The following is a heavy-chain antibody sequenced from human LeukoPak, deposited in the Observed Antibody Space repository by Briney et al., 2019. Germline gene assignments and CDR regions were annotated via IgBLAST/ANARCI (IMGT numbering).Heavy chain of an antibody. CDR3: ARSIAAAAHGGYFDY. Sequence: ASVKVSCKASGYTFSSYAISWVRQAPGQGLEWMGGIIPIFGTANYAQKFQGRVTITADESTSTAYMELSSLRSEDTAVYYCARSIAAAAHGGYFDYWGQGTLVTVSS. V-gene: IGHV1-69*13. CDR2: IIPIFGTA. D-gene: IGHD6-13*01. J-gene: IGHJ4*02. CDR1: GYTFSSYA.